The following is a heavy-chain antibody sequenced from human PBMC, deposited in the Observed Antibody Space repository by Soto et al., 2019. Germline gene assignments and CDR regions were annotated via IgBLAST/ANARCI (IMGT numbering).Heavy chain of an antibody. J-gene: IGHJ4*02. D-gene: IGHD6-19*01. CDR1: GFTFDDYA. CDR3: AKDKSDSGLGTSFDY. V-gene: IGHV3-9*01. Sequence: EVQLVESGGGLVQPGRSLRLSCAASGFTFDDYAMHWVRQAPGKGLEWVSGISWNSGSIGYADSVKGRFTISRDNAKNSLYLQMNSLGAEDTALYYWAKDKSDSGLGTSFDYWGQGTLVTVSS. CDR2: ISWNSGSI.